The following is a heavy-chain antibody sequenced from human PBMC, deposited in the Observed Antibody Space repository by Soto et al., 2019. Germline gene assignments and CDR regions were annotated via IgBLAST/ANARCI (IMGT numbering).Heavy chain of an antibody. CDR2: ISPGGDRT. V-gene: IGHV3-23*01. D-gene: IGHD1-1*01. CDR3: XXXXXNRNDDLGWFDP. J-gene: IGHJ5*02. CDR1: AFTFSIYA. Sequence: EVQLLESGGGLVQPGGSLRLSCAASAFTFSIYAMSWVRQYPGKGLEWVSAISPGGDRTFYADSVKGRFTISRDNXXXXXXXXXXXXXXXXXXXXXXXXXXXNRNDDLGWFDPWGQGTLVTVSS.